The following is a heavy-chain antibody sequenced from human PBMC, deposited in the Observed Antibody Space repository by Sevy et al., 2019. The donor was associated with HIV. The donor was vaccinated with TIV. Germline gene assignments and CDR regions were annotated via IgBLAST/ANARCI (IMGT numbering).Heavy chain of an antibody. CDR1: GFTFSSYA. CDR3: ARATYYYGSGRSRDGAFDI. V-gene: IGHV3-30-3*01. CDR2: ISYDGSNK. D-gene: IGHD3-10*01. Sequence: LTCAASGFTFSSYAMHWVRQAPGKGLEWVAVISYDGSNKYYADSVKGRFTISRDNSKNTLYLQMNSLRAEDTAVYYCARATYYYGSGRSRDGAFDIWGQGTMVTVSS. J-gene: IGHJ3*02.